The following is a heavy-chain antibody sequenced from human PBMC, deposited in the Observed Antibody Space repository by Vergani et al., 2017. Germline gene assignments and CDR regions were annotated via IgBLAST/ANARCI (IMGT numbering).Heavy chain of an antibody. J-gene: IGHJ6*03. CDR2: ISNDGSKK. CDR1: GFSFSSHA. Sequence: QVQLAESGGGRVQPGRSLRLSCAASGFSFSSHAIHWVRQAPGKGLEWVAVISNDGSKKYYADSGKGRFTISRDNSKSTLFLQMNSLRVEDMAVYYCARDRGDWRYSRYFYNYYMDVWGKGTTVTVSS. V-gene: IGHV3-30*03. CDR3: ARDRGDWRYSRYFYNYYMDV. D-gene: IGHD2-8*02.